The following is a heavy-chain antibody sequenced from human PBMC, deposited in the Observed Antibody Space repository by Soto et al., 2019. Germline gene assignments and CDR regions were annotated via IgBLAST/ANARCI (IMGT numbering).Heavy chain of an antibody. CDR1: GYTFSDYY. CDR2: ISGDGATV. J-gene: IGHJ3*02. Sequence: GGSLRLSCAASGYTFSDYYMNWVRQAPGKGLEWVSYISGDGATVYYADSVKGRFTITRDNAVDSLYLQMNSLRAEDTAVYYCAKDKRITMFGGVRAVDIWGQGTMDTVSS. V-gene: IGHV3-48*01. CDR3: AKDKRITMFGGVRAVDI. D-gene: IGHD3-3*01.